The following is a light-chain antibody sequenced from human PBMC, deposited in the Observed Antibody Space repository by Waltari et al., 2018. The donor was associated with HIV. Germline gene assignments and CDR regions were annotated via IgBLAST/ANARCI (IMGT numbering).Light chain of an antibody. CDR3: SSYAATKTVT. J-gene: IGLJ2*01. Sequence: QSALTQPASVSGSPGQSITISCSGTSGDIGAYNYVPWYQQHPGKAPKLIIYEVNYRPSGVSDRFSGSKSGNTASLTISGLQTEDEADYFCSSYAATKTVTFGGGTKVTVL. V-gene: IGLV2-14*01. CDR2: EVN. CDR1: SGDIGAYNY.